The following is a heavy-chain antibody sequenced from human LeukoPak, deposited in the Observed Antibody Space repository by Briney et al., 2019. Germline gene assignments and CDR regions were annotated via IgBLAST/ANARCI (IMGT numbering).Heavy chain of an antibody. J-gene: IGHJ3*02. CDR2: ISWNSGSI. V-gene: IGHV3-9*03. Sequence: GGSLRLSCAASGFTFDDYAMHWVRQAPGKGLGWVSGISWNSGSIGYADSVKGRFTISRDNAKNSLYLQMNSLRAEDMALYYCAKVRLGYSYGYGDDAFDIWGQGTMVTVSS. D-gene: IGHD5-18*01. CDR3: AKVRLGYSYGYGDDAFDI. CDR1: GFTFDDYA.